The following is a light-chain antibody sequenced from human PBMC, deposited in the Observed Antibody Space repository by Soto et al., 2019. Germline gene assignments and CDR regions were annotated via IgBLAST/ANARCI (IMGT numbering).Light chain of an antibody. Sequence: QSALTQPASVSGSPGQSITISCTGSSSDVGGYNYVSWYQHHPGRPPKLMIYDVSNRPSGVSNRFSGSKSGNTASLTISGLQAEDEADYHCSSYTSSSTLYVFGTGTKVTVL. CDR1: SSDVGGYNY. V-gene: IGLV2-14*03. CDR2: DVS. J-gene: IGLJ1*01. CDR3: SSYTSSSTLYV.